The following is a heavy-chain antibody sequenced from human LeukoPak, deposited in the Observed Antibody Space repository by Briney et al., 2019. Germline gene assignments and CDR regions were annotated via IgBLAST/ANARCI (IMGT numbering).Heavy chain of an antibody. CDR2: IIPIFGTA. D-gene: IGHD1-26*01. CDR3: ATAYSGSPYDAFDI. J-gene: IGHJ3*02. Sequence: EASVKVSCKASEGTFSSYAISWVRQAPGQGLEWMGGIIPIFGTANYARKFQGRVTITTDESTSTAYMELSSLRSEDTAVYYCATAYSGSPYDAFDIWGQGTMVTVSS. CDR1: EGTFSSYA. V-gene: IGHV1-69*05.